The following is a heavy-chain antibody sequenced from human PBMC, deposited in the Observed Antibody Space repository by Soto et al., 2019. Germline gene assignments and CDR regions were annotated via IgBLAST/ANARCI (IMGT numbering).Heavy chain of an antibody. CDR2: IRSKPYGGTT. Sequence: EVQLVESGGGLVKPGRSLRLSCTASGFTFGDYAMSWFRQAPGEGLEWVGFIRSKPYGGTTEYAASVKGRFTISRDDSKSIAYLQMNSLKTEDTAVYYCARGMWEMATIRPENYWGQGTLVTVSS. J-gene: IGHJ4*02. V-gene: IGHV3-49*05. CDR3: ARGMWEMATIRPENY. CDR1: GFTFGDYA. D-gene: IGHD5-12*01.